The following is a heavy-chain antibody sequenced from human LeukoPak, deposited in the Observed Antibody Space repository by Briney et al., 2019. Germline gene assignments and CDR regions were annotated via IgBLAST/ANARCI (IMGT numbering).Heavy chain of an antibody. CDR2: IIPIFGTA. J-gene: IGHJ4*02. V-gene: IGHV1-69*05. Sequence: SVKVSCKASGYTFTSYYMHWVRQAPGQGLEWMGGIIPIFGTANYAQKFQGRVTITTDESTSTAYMELSSLRSEDTAVYYCARGVDILTGLNPSDGERWGQGTLVTVSS. CDR3: ARGVDILTGLNPSDGER. D-gene: IGHD3-9*01. CDR1: GYTFTSYY.